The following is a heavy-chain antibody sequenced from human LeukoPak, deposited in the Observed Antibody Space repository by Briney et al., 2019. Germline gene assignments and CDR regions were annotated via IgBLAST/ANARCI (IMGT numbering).Heavy chain of an antibody. CDR1: GGTFSSYA. D-gene: IGHD6-6*01. CDR3: ARVAARREGYFDY. CDR2: IIPIFGTA. V-gene: IGHV1-69*05. Sequence: ASVKVSCKASGGTFSSYAISWVRQAPGQGLEWMGGIIPIFGTANYAQKFQGRVTITTDESTSTAYMELSSLRSEDTAVYYCARVAARREGYFDYWGQGTLVTVSS. J-gene: IGHJ4*02.